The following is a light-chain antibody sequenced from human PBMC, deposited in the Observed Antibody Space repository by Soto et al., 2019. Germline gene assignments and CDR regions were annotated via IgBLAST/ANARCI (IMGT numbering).Light chain of an antibody. J-gene: IGKJ5*01. CDR1: QSVANK. Sequence: EIVMTQSPVTLSVSPGERATLSCRASQSVANKLAWYQQKPGQAPRLLIYGASTRATGIPARFSGSGSGTEFTLTISSLQSEDFAVYYCQQYNTWPPITFGQGTRLEIK. V-gene: IGKV3D-15*01. CDR2: GAS. CDR3: QQYNTWPPIT.